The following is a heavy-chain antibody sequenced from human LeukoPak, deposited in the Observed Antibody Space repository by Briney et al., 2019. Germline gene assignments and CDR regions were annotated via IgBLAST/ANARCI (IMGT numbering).Heavy chain of an antibody. CDR3: ARGASNRFDY. J-gene: IGHJ4*02. CDR2: IYTDGSSA. Sequence: GGSLRLSCAASGFAFSNYWMHWVRQAPGKGLVWVSRIYTDGSSANYADSVKGRFTISRDNAKNTLFLQMNSLRAEDTAVYYCARGASNRFDYWGQGTLVTVSS. V-gene: IGHV3-74*01. D-gene: IGHD1-14*01. CDR1: GFAFSNYW.